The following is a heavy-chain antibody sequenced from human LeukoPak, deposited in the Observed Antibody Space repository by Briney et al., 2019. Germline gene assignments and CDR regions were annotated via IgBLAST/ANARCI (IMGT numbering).Heavy chain of an antibody. V-gene: IGHV4-59*01. CDR2: IYYSGTT. J-gene: IGHJ6*02. CDR3: ARGWPDYYSMDI. CDR1: GGSMSSYY. Sequence: SETLSLTCTVTGGSMSSYYWSWIRQPPGKGPEWIGYIYYSGTTSYNPSLKGRVTISMDTSNNHFSLKLRSVTAGDTAVYYCARGWPDYYSMDIWGPGTTVTVSS. D-gene: IGHD2-15*01.